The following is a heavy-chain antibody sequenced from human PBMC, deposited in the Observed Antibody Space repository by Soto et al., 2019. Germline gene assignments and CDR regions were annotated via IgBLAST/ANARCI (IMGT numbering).Heavy chain of an antibody. CDR3: AARKYGYYRWDLYFQH. V-gene: IGHV3-23*01. D-gene: IGHD4-17*01. Sequence: EVQLLESGGGLVQPGGSLRLSCAASGFTFSSYAMSWVRQAPGKGLEWVSAISGSGGSTYYADSVKGRFTISRDNSKNTRYLQMNSLRAEDTAVYYCAARKYGYYRWDLYFQHWGQGTMVTVSS. J-gene: IGHJ1*01. CDR2: ISGSGGST. CDR1: GFTFSSYA.